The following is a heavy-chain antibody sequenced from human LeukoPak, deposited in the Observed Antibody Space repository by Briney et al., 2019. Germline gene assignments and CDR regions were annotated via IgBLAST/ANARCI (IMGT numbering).Heavy chain of an antibody. Sequence: GASVKVSCKASGYTFTGYYMHWVRQAPGQGLEWMGWINPNSGGTNYAQKFQGWVTMTRDTSISTAYMELSRLRSDDTAVYYCARDRVYGSGSDAFDIWGQGTMVTVSS. D-gene: IGHD3-10*01. V-gene: IGHV1-2*04. CDR1: GYTFTGYY. CDR2: INPNSGGT. J-gene: IGHJ3*02. CDR3: ARDRVYGSGSDAFDI.